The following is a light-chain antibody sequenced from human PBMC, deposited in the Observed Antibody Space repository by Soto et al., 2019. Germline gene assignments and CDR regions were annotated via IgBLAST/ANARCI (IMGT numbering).Light chain of an antibody. Sequence: HSVLTNTPSASGTLGQRVTISCSGRGSNIGSNTVNWYQQLPGTAPKLLIYSNNQRPSGVPDRFSGSKSGTSASLAISGLQSEDEADYYCAAWDASLNGVVFGGGTKVTVL. J-gene: IGLJ2*01. CDR2: SNN. CDR1: GSNIGSNT. V-gene: IGLV1-44*01. CDR3: AAWDASLNGVV.